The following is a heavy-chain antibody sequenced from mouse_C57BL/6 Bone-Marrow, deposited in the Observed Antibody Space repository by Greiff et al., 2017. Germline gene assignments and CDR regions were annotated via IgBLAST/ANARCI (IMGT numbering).Heavy chain of an antibody. V-gene: IGHV1-7*01. D-gene: IGHD2-3*01. Sequence: VQLQQSGAELAKPGASVKLSCKASGYTFTSYWMHWVKQRPGQGLEWIGYINPSSGYTKYTQKFKDKATLTADKSSNTAYMQLSSLTSENSAVYYCARSSLYDGYYVWVAYWGQGTLVTVSA. CDR2: INPSSGYT. CDR1: GYTFTSYW. J-gene: IGHJ3*01. CDR3: ARSSLYDGYYVWVAY.